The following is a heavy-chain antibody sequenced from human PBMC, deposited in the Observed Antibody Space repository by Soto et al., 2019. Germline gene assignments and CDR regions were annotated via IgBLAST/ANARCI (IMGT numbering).Heavy chain of an antibody. CDR1: GFTFSSYA. D-gene: IGHD3-10*01. CDR2: IRSKAYGGTT. Sequence: GGSLRLSCAASGFTFSSYAMSWVRQAPGKGLEWVGFIRSKAYGGTTEYAASVKGRFTISRDDSKSIAYLQMNSLKTEDTAVYYCTRVTIYGSGYYYYGMDVWGQGTTVTVSS. V-gene: IGHV3-49*04. CDR3: TRVTIYGSGYYYYGMDV. J-gene: IGHJ6*02.